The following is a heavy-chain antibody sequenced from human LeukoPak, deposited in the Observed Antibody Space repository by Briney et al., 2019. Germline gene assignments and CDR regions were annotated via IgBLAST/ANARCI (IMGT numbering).Heavy chain of an antibody. J-gene: IGHJ2*01. D-gene: IGHD3-16*02. CDR3: ARVLRSGKLLLHWYLDL. Sequence: SETLSLTCTVSGGSISSYYWSWIRQPPGKGLEWIGYISYSGSTNYTPSLKSRVTISVDTTKNQFSLKLSSVSAADTAVYYCARVLRSGKLLLHWYLDLWGRGTLVTASS. CDR1: GGSISSYY. CDR2: ISYSGST. V-gene: IGHV4-59*01.